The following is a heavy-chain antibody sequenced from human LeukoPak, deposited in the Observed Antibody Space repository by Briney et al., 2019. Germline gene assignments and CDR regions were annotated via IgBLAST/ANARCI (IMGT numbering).Heavy chain of an antibody. CDR2: IYPGGGST. D-gene: IGHD3-22*01. J-gene: IGHJ4*02. CDR3: ARGGYYYDSSGYYY. CDR1: GYTFTSYY. Sequence: ASVKVSCKASGYTFTSYYMHWVRQAPGQGLQWMGIIYPGGGSTNYAQKFQGRVTITADESTSTAYMELSSLRSEDTAVYYCARGGYYYDSSGYYYWGQGTLVTVSS. V-gene: IGHV1-46*01.